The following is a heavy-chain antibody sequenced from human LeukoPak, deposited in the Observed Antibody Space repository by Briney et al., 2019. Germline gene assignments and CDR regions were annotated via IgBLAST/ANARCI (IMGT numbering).Heavy chain of an antibody. Sequence: ASVKVSCKVSGYTLTELSMHWVRQAPRKGLEWMGGFDPADGETIYAQKFQGRVSMTEDTSTDTAYMELSSLRSEDTAVYYCANLLLEIAVGSGVHGRDVWGQGTTVTVSS. CDR2: FDPADGET. CDR1: GYTLTELS. D-gene: IGHD2-2*01. J-gene: IGHJ6*02. V-gene: IGHV1-24*01. CDR3: ANLLLEIAVGSGVHGRDV.